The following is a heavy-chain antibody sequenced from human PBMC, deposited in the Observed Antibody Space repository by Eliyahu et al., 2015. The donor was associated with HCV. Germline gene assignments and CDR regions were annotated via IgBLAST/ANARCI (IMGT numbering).Heavy chain of an antibody. CDR1: GFTFSXYS. D-gene: IGHD3-10*01. CDR3: ARDRHFYYYGSGTLFDY. CDR2: ISSSSSYI. V-gene: IGHV3-21*01. Sequence: EVQLVESGGGLVKPGGSLRLSCAASGFTFSXYSMNWVRQAPGKGLEGVSSISSSSSYIYYADSVKGRFTISRDNAKNSLYLQMNSLRAEDTAVYYCARDRHFYYYGSGTLFDYWGQGTLVTVSS. J-gene: IGHJ4*02.